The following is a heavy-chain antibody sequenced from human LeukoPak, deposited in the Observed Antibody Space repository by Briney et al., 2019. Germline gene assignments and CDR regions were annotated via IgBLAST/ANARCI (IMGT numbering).Heavy chain of an antibody. CDR1: GGSISSYY. CDR3: ARDGSSGGSCFFDY. D-gene: IGHD2-15*01. V-gene: IGHV4-4*07. CDR2: IYTSGST. Sequence: PSETLSLTCTVSGGSISSYYWSWIRQPAGKGLEWIGRIYTSGSTNYNPSLKSRVTMLVDTSKNQLSLKLSSVTAADTAVYYCARDGSSGGSCFFDYWGQGTLVSVSS. J-gene: IGHJ4*02.